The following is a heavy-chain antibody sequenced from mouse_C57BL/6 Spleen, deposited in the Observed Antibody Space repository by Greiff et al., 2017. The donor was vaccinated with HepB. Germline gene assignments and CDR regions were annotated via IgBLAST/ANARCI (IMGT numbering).Heavy chain of an antibody. V-gene: IGHV1-50*01. CDR3: ARESDY. J-gene: IGHJ2*01. Sequence: VQLVESGAELVKPGASVKLSCKASGYTFTSYWMQWVKQRPGQGLEWIGEIDPSDSYTNYNQKFKGKATLTVDTSSSTAYMQLSSLTSEDSAVYYCARESDYWGQGTTLTVSS. CDR1: GYTFTSYW. CDR2: IDPSDSYT.